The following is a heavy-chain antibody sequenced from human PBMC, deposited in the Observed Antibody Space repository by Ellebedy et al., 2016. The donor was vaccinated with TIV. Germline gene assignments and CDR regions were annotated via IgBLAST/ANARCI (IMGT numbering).Heavy chain of an antibody. D-gene: IGHD3-10*01. CDR3: ASRGVAVQGADY. V-gene: IGHV3-74*01. CDR2: INSDGSRT. CDR1: GFTFSSYW. Sequence: GESLKISCAASGFTFSSYWMHWVRQAPGKGLVWVSLINSDGSRTTYADSVKGRFTIPRDNAKNTLYLQMNSLRAEDTAVYYCASRGVAVQGADYWGQGTLVTVSS. J-gene: IGHJ4*02.